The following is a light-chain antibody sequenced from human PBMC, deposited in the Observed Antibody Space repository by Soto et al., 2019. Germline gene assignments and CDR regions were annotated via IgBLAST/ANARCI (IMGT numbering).Light chain of an antibody. J-gene: IGKJ1*01. CDR2: GTS. V-gene: IGKV3-20*01. CDR3: RQYGSSRWT. Sequence: EIVLTQSPGTLSLSPGERATLSCRASQSVSSSYLAWYQQKPGQAPRLLMYGTSNRATGIPDRFSGSGSGTDFTLTISRLEPEDIEVYYCRQYGSSRWTLGQGTKVDIK. CDR1: QSVSSSY.